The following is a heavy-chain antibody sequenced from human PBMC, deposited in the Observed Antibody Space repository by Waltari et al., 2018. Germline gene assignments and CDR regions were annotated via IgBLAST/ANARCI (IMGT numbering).Heavy chain of an antibody. Sequence: QVQLQESGPGLVKPSETLSLTCTVSGGPISSYYWSWIRQPAGKGLEWLGRIYTSGSTNYNPSLKSRVTMSVDTAKTQFSLKLSSVTAADTAVYYCARVGEGIVGATGAFDIWGQGTMVTVSS. CDR2: IYTSGST. D-gene: IGHD1-26*01. CDR1: GGPISSYY. V-gene: IGHV4-4*07. J-gene: IGHJ3*02. CDR3: ARVGEGIVGATGAFDI.